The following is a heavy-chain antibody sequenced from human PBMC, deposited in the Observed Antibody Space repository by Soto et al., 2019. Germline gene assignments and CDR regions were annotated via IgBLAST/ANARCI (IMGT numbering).Heavy chain of an antibody. J-gene: IGHJ4*02. D-gene: IGHD3-3*01. V-gene: IGHV3-11*01. CDR3: ARIINNGTDFSSGFSVDS. Sequence: GGSLRLSCAASGFTFSDYYMSWIRQAPGKGLEWVSYISSSGSTLHYVDSVKGRFTISRDNAKNSVDLQMNSLRAEDTAVYYSARIINNGTDFSSGFSVDSWGRGTLVTVSS. CDR2: ISSSGSTL. CDR1: GFTFSDYY.